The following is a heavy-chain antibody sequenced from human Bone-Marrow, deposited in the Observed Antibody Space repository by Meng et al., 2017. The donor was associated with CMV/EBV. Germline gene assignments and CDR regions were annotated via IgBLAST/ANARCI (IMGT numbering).Heavy chain of an antibody. J-gene: IGHJ6*02. CDR3: PRIGVGYTYGAGMDV. Sequence: GGSLRLSCAASGFRFSGYSLNWVRQAPGKGLEWVAVISHDGSNKYHADSVKGRFTISRDNSRNTLYLQMNSLRSEDTAVYYCPRIGVGYTYGAGMDVWGQGTTVT. V-gene: IGHV3-30*03. D-gene: IGHD5-18*01. CDR1: GFRFSGYS. CDR2: ISHDGSNK.